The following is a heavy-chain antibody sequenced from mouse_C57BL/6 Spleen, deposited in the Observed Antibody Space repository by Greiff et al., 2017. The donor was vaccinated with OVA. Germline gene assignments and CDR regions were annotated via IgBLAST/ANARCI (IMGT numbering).Heavy chain of an antibody. CDR1: GYAFSSYW. J-gene: IGHJ4*01. CDR2: IYPGDGDT. V-gene: IGHV1-80*01. D-gene: IGHD3-2*02. Sequence: QVQLQQSGAELVKPGASVKISCKASGYAFSSYWMNWVKQRPGKGLEWIGQIYPGDGDTNYNGKFKGKATLTADKSSSTAYMQLSSLTSEDPAVYFCARSGQLRGYAMDYWGQGTSVTVSS. CDR3: ARSGQLRGYAMDY.